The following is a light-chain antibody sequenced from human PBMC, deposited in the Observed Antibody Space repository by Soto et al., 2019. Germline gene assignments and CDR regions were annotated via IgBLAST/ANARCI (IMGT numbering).Light chain of an antibody. CDR1: RSVRSY. CDR3: QQRYAWPPIT. J-gene: IGKJ5*01. V-gene: IGKV3-11*01. Sequence: EIVLTQSPATLSLSPGERATLSCXASRSVRSYLAWYQQKPGQAPRLLIYDASNRAAGIPARFSGSGSETDFTLTISNLEPEDFAVYYCQQRYAWPPITFGQGTRLEIK. CDR2: DAS.